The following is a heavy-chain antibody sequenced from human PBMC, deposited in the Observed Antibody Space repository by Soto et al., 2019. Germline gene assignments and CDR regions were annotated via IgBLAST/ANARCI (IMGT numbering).Heavy chain of an antibody. CDR1: GGPFSGYY. V-gene: IGHV4-34*01. CDR3: ARDRPNILLVPAAIGLDY. Sequence: SETLSLTCAVYGGPFSGYYWSWIRQPPGKGLEWIGEINHSGSTNYNPSLKSRVTISVDTSKNQFSLKLSSVTAADTAVYYCARDRPNILLVPAAIGLDYWGQGTLDTVSS. J-gene: IGHJ4*02. CDR2: INHSGST. D-gene: IGHD2-2*01.